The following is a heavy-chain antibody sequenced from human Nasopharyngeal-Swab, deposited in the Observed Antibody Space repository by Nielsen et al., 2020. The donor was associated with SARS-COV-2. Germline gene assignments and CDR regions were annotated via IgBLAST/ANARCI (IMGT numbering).Heavy chain of an antibody. CDR3: ARDRRGGYCSSTSCYGNDY. CDR2: ISAYNGNT. Sequence: WVRQAPGQGLEWMGWISAYNGNTNYAQKLQGRVTMTTDTSTSTAYMELRSLRSDGTAVYYCARDRRGGYCSSTSCYGNDYWGQGTLVTVSS. V-gene: IGHV1-18*01. J-gene: IGHJ4*02. D-gene: IGHD2-2*01.